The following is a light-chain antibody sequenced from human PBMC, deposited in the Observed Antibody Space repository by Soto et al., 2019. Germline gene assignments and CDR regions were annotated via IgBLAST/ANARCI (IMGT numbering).Light chain of an antibody. J-gene: IGLJ1*01. V-gene: IGLV2-14*01. Sequence: QSVLTQPASVSGSPGQSITISCTGTSSDIGGFYYVSWYQHHPGKDPKLMIYQVSNRPSGVSNRFSGSKSGNTASLTISGLQAEDEADYFCSSYSSSSTFYVFGAGIKVAVL. CDR2: QVS. CDR3: SSYSSSSTFYV. CDR1: SSDIGGFYY.